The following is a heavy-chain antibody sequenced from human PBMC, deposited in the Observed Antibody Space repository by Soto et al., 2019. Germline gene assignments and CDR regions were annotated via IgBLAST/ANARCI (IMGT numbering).Heavy chain of an antibody. Sequence: QVQLVESGGGVVQPGQSLRLSCAASGFSVSNYGMHWVRQAPGKGLEWVAVVWKDGNTKHYGDSVKGRFTISRDNSKKTEAMQMSRLRGVYTAVYYCERREAWSDEAFDIWGQGTRVTVSS. CDR2: VWKDGNTK. CDR3: ERREAWSDEAFDI. D-gene: IGHD2-15*01. CDR1: GFSVSNYG. J-gene: IGHJ3*02. V-gene: IGHV3-33*01.